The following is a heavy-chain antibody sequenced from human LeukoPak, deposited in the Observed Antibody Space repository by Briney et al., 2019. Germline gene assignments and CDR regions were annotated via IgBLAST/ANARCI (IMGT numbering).Heavy chain of an antibody. CDR1: GGSFSGYY. D-gene: IGHD6-13*01. J-gene: IGHJ4*02. CDR2: INHSGST. V-gene: IGHV4-34*01. Sequence: PDTLSLTCAVYGGSFSGYYWSWIRQPPGKGLEWIGEINHSGSTNYNPSLKSRVTISVDTSKNQFSLKLSSVTAADTAVYYCARGKRGYSTSWYDYWGQGTLVSVSA. CDR3: ARGKRGYSTSWYDY.